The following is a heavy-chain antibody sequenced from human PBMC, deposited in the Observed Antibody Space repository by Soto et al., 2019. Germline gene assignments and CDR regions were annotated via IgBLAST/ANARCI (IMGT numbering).Heavy chain of an antibody. V-gene: IGHV3-21*01. CDR1: GFTFSSYS. CDR2: IRSGSSYI. J-gene: IGHJ4*02. CDR3: ARATTLDY. Sequence: EVQLVESGGGLVKPGGSLRLSCAASGFTFSSYSMNWVRQAPGKGLEWVSAIRSGSSYIYYADSVTGRCTISRDNAKNSLYLQMNSLRAEDTPVYYCARATTLDYWGQGTLVTVSS. D-gene: IGHD1-1*01.